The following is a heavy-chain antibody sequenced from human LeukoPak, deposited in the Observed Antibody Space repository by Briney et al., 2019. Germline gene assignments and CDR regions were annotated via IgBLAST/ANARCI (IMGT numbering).Heavy chain of an antibody. CDR3: ARVVSHDY. J-gene: IGHJ4*02. Sequence: PGGSLRLSCTASGFTFRTYAMHWVRLAPGKGLEWVALTSFDGSNEYYADSVRGRFTISRDNAKNSLYLQMNSLRAEDTAVYYCARVVSHDYWGQGTLVTVSS. CDR2: TSFDGSNE. CDR1: GFTFRTYA. V-gene: IGHV3-30*04.